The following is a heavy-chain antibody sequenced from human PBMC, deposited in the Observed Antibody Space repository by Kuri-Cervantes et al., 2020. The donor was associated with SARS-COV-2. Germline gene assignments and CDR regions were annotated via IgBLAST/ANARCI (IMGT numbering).Heavy chain of an antibody. J-gene: IGHJ5*02. CDR1: GFTFSSFG. V-gene: IGHV3-23*01. D-gene: IGHD3-22*01. Sequence: GESLKISCAASGFTFSSFGMSWVRQAPGKGLEWVSAISDSGGSTFYASSVKGRFTISSDNSKNMVYLQMDSLRAEDTAVYYCARGGKYYYDLSGFDSFDPWGQGTLVTVSS. CDR2: ISDSGGST. CDR3: ARGGKYYYDLSGFDSFDP.